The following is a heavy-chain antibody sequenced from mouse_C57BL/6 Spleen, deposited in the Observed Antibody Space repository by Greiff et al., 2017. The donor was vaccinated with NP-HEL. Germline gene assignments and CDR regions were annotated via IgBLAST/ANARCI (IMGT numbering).Heavy chain of an antibody. CDR3: ASTAHATRGNAMDY. V-gene: IGHV1-59*01. J-gene: IGHJ4*01. CDR1: GYTFTSYW. D-gene: IGHD3-2*02. CDR2: IDPSDSYT. Sequence: QVQLQQPGAELVRPGTSVKLSCKASGYTFTSYWMHWVKQRPGQGLEWIGVIDPSDSYTNYNQKFKGKATLTVDTSSSTAYMQLSSLTSEDSAVYYCASTAHATRGNAMDYWGQGTSVTVSS.